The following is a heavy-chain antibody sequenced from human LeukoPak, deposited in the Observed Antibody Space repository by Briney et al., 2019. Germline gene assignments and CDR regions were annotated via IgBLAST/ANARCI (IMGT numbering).Heavy chain of an antibody. Sequence: GGSLRLSCAASGFTFSSYAMSWVRQAPGKGLEWVSAISGSGGSTYYADSVRGRFTISRDNSKNTLYLQMNSLRAEDTAVYYCAKSLSVVPAASDYWGQGTLVTVSS. V-gene: IGHV3-23*01. CDR3: AKSLSVVPAASDY. J-gene: IGHJ4*02. CDR2: ISGSGGST. D-gene: IGHD2-2*01. CDR1: GFTFSSYA.